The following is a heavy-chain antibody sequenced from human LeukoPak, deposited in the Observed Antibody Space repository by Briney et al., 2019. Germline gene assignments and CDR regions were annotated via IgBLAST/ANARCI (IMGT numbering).Heavy chain of an antibody. V-gene: IGHV3-43D*03. CDR2: ISWDGDNT. D-gene: IGHD1-1*01. CDR3: AKTIQPYYYYGMDV. CDR1: GFTFDAYA. Sequence: PGGSLRLSCAASGFTFDAYAMHWVRQAPGKGLEWVSLISWDGDNTYYADSVKGRFTISRDNSKNSLYLQMNSLRAEDTALYYCAKTIQPYYYYGMDVWGQGTSVTVSS. J-gene: IGHJ6*02.